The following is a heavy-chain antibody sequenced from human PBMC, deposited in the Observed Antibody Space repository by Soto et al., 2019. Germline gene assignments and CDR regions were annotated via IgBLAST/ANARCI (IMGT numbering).Heavy chain of an antibody. J-gene: IGHJ4*02. V-gene: IGHV4-61*01. Sequence: SETLSLTCTVSGGSVSSGSYYWSWIRQPPGKGLEWIGYIYYSGSTNYNPSLKSRVTISVDTSKNQFSLKLSSVTAADTAVYYCAREEAEGTLGYWGQGTLVTVSS. CDR2: IYYSGST. CDR1: GGSVSSGSYY. CDR3: AREEAEGTLGY. D-gene: IGHD3-10*01.